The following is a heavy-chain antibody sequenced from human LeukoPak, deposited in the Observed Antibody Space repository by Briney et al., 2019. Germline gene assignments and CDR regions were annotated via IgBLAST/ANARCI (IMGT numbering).Heavy chain of an antibody. D-gene: IGHD6-19*01. Sequence: SETLSLTCTVSGGSISSYYWSWIRQPPGKGLEWIGYIYYSGSTNYNSSFKSRVTISIDTSRKHFSLKLSSVTAADTAVYYCVRGHLVGGWFKYDAFDIWGQGTMVTVSS. J-gene: IGHJ3*02. CDR2: IYYSGST. CDR3: VRGHLVGGWFKYDAFDI. V-gene: IGHV4-59*01. CDR1: GGSISSYY.